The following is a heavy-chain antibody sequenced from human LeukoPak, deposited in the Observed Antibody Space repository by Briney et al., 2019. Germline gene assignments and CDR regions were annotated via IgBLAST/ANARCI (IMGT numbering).Heavy chain of an antibody. Sequence: GGSLRLSCAASGFTFSSYEMNWVRQAPGKGREWVADIKKDGSERYYGDSVKGRFTISRDTAKDSLYLQMNSLRAEDTAVYFCVAPSATAAGIFDFWGQGTLVTVSS. CDR3: VAPSATAAGIFDF. J-gene: IGHJ4*02. CDR2: IKKDGSER. CDR1: GFTFSSYE. D-gene: IGHD6-25*01. V-gene: IGHV3-7*01.